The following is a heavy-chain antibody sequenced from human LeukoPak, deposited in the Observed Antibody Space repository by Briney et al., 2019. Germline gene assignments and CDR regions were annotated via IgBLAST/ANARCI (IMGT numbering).Heavy chain of an antibody. J-gene: IGHJ3*02. CDR1: GGTFSSYA. D-gene: IGHD3-10*01. V-gene: IGHV1-69*06. CDR3: ARGASMVRGVFIGFDI. Sequence: GASVKVSCKASGGTFSSYAISWVRQAPGQGLEWMGGIIPIFGTANYAQKFQGRVTITADKSTSTAYMELSSLRSEDAALYYCARGASMVRGVFIGFDIWGQGTMVTVSS. CDR2: IIPIFGTA.